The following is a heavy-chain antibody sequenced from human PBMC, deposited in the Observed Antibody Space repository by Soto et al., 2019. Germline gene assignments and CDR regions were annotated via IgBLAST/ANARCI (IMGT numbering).Heavy chain of an antibody. J-gene: IGHJ4*02. V-gene: IGHV4-39*01. CDR2: IYYSGST. CDR1: GGSISSSSYY. CDR3: ARLLRWLQFAYYFDY. Sequence: SETLSLTCTVSGGSISSSSYYWGWIRQPPGKGLEWIGSIYYSGSTYYNPSLKSRVTISVDTSKNQFSLKLSSVTAADTAVYYCARLLRWLQFAYYFDYWGQGTLVTVSS. D-gene: IGHD5-12*01.